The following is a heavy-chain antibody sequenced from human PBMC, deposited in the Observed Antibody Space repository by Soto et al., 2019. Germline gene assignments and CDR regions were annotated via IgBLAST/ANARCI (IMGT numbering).Heavy chain of an antibody. J-gene: IGHJ6*03. Sequence: GASVKVSCKASGYTFINYYIHWVRQAPGQGLEWMGIINPNGGSTTYAQNFHGRVTMTRDTSTSTVYMELNSLRSEDTAVYFCARDGWFGELLPHEDYYYYMDVWGKGTTVTVSS. CDR3: ARDGWFGELLPHEDYYYYMDV. CDR1: GYTFINYY. D-gene: IGHD3-10*01. CDR2: INPNGGST. V-gene: IGHV1-46*01.